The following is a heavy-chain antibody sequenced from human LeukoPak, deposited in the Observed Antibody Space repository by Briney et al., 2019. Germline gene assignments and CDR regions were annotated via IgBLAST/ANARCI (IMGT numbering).Heavy chain of an antibody. J-gene: IGHJ4*02. D-gene: IGHD1-26*01. CDR2: ISSSSSYI. CDR3: ARTGVRGGSYTHDY. Sequence: GGSLRLSCAASGFTFSSYSMNWVRQAPGKGREWVSSISSSSSYIYYADSVKGRFTISRDNAKNSLYLQMNSLRAEDTAVYYCARTGVRGGSYTHDYWGQGTLVTVSS. CDR1: GFTFSSYS. V-gene: IGHV3-21*01.